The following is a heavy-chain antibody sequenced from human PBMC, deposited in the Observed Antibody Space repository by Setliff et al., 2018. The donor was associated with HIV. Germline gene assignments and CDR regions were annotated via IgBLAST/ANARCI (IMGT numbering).Heavy chain of an antibody. Sequence: SETLSLTCAVSGGSISSNWWSWVRQSPGKGLDWIGNIYYTGNTYYNPSLQSRVTISLDTSKNQFSLRLNSVTAADTAVYYCVSGWATQLRGILTTGCFEPWGQGTLVTVSS. V-gene: IGHV4-4*02. CDR2: IYYTGNT. J-gene: IGHJ5*02. CDR1: GGSISSNW. CDR3: VSGWATQLRGILTTGCFEP. D-gene: IGHD3-10*01.